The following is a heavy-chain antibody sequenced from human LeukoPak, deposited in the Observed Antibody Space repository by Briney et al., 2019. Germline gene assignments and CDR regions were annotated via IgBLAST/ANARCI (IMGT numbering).Heavy chain of an antibody. CDR2: IYYSGST. CDR1: GGSISSYY. CDR3: ARLDDYQNWFDP. J-gene: IGHJ5*02. V-gene: IGHV4-59*08. D-gene: IGHD4-11*01. Sequence: SETLSLTCTVSGGSISSYYWSWIRQPPGKGLEWIGYIYYSGSTNYNPSLKSRVTISVDTSKNQFSLKLSSVTAADTAVYYCARLDDYQNWFDPWGQGTLVTVSS.